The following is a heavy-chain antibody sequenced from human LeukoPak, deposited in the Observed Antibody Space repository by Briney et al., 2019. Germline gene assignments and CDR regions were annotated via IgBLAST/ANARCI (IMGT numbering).Heavy chain of an antibody. Sequence: ASVKVSCKASGYTFTSYGISWVRQAPGQGLEWMGWISAYNGNTNYAQKLQGRVTMTTDTSTSTAYMELRSLRSDDTAVYYCARDGYLAARGPVDYYYYGMDVWGQGTTVTVSS. D-gene: IGHD6-6*01. J-gene: IGHJ6*02. CDR1: GYTFTSYG. CDR2: ISAYNGNT. V-gene: IGHV1-18*01. CDR3: ARDGYLAARGPVDYYYYGMDV.